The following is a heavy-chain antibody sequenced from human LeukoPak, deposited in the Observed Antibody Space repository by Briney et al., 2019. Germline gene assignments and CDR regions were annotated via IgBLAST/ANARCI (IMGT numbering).Heavy chain of an antibody. V-gene: IGHV4-4*07. D-gene: IGHD2-15*01. CDR2: IYARGST. CDR3: ARGRYCSADICPGGDAFDI. CDR1: GGSINNYY. J-gene: IGHJ3*02. Sequence: SETLSLTCAVSGGSINNYYWSWIRQPAGKGLEWIGRIYARGSTNYNPSLKSRVTMSVDTSKHQFSLRLSSVTAADTAVYYCARGRYCSADICPGGDAFDIWGQGTMVSVSS.